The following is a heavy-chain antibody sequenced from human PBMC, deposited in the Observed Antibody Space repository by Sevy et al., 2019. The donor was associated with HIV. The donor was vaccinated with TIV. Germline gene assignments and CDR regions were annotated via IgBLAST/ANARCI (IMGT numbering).Heavy chain of an antibody. CDR1: GGSISSSSYY. CDR2: IYYSGST. CDR3: ARHVSPFMYQLAYTARGWFDP. J-gene: IGHJ5*02. D-gene: IGHD3-16*01. V-gene: IGHV4-39*01. Sequence: SETLSLTCTVSGGSISSSSYYWGWIRQPPGKGLEWIGSIYYSGSTYYNPSLKSRVTISVDTSKNQFSLKLCSVTAADTAVYYCARHVSPFMYQLAYTARGWFDPWGQGTLVTVSS.